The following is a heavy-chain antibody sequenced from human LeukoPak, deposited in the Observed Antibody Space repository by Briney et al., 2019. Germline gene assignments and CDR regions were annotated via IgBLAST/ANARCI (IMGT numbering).Heavy chain of an antibody. V-gene: IGHV1-8*01. CDR3: ATGPVVPAAIRPGGMDV. D-gene: IGHD2-2*02. CDR1: GYTFTSYD. Sequence: ASVKVSCKASGYTFTSYDINWVRQATGQGLEWMGWMNPNSGNTGYAQKFQGRVTMTEDTSTDTAYMELSSLRSEDTAVYYCATGPVVPAAIRPGGMDVWGQGTTVTVSS. J-gene: IGHJ6*02. CDR2: MNPNSGNT.